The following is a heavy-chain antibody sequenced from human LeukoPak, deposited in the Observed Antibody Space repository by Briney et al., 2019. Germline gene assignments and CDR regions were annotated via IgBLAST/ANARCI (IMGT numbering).Heavy chain of an antibody. J-gene: IGHJ4*02. CDR1: GYTLTELS. Sequence: ASVKVSCKVSGYTLTELSMHWVRQAPGKGLEWMGGFDPGDGETIYAQKFQGRVTMTRDTSTSTVYMELSSLRSEDTAVYYCAREGIAARTVDYWGQGTLVTVSS. V-gene: IGHV1-24*01. CDR3: AREGIAARTVDY. D-gene: IGHD6-6*01. CDR2: FDPGDGET.